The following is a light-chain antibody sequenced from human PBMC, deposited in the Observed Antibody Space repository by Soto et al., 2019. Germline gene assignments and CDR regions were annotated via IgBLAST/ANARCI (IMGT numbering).Light chain of an antibody. CDR2: EVS. Sequence: QSALTQPASVSGSPGQSITISCTGTSRDVGGYNYVSWYHQHPGKAPKLMIYEVSNRPSGVSNRFSGSKSSKTASLTISGLQAEDEGDYYCSSYTGSSTLLFGGGTKLTVL. J-gene: IGLJ2*01. V-gene: IGLV2-14*01. CDR1: SRDVGGYNY. CDR3: SSYTGSSTLL.